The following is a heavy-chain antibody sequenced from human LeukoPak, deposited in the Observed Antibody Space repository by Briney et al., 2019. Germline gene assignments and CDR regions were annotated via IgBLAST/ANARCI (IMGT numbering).Heavy chain of an antibody. CDR2: INPNSGGT. V-gene: IGHV1-2*06. CDR3: ARDRGRIAVAGSLAWFDP. J-gene: IGHJ5*02. CDR1: GYTFTGYY. Sequence: ASVKVSCKASGYTFTGYYMHWVRQAPGQGLEWMGRINPNSGGTNYAQKFQGRVTMTRDTSISTAYMELSRLRSGDTAVYYCARDRGRIAVAGSLAWFDPWGQGTLVTVSS. D-gene: IGHD6-19*01.